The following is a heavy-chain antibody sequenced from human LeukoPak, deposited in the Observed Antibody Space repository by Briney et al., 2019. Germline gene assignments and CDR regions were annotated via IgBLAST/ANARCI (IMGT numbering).Heavy chain of an antibody. CDR3: ASHPDIVVVEERGAFDI. J-gene: IGHJ3*02. D-gene: IGHD2-15*01. V-gene: IGHV1-2*04. CDR2: INPNSGGT. CDR1: GYTFTGYY. Sequence: VASVKVSCKASGYTFTGYYTHWVRQAPGQGLEWMGWINPNSGGTNYAQKFQGWVTMTRDTSISTAYMELSSLRSEDTAVYYCASHPDIVVVEERGAFDIWGQGTMVTVSS.